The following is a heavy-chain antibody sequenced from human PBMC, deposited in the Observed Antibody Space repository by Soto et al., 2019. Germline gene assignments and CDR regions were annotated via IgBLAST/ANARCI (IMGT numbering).Heavy chain of an antibody. J-gene: IGHJ4*02. CDR1: GFTFSRYA. Sequence: EVQLLESGGGLVQPGWSRRLSCSASGFTFSRYAMSWVRLAPGKGLEWFSSIGGSGGRYYADSVKGRFTISRDNSKNMLYLHLNSLSAEDTAMYYCAKGQGWSYYYDSWGQGTLVTVSS. V-gene: IGHV3-23*01. CDR3: AKGQGWSYYYDS. D-gene: IGHD2-15*01. CDR2: IGGSGGR.